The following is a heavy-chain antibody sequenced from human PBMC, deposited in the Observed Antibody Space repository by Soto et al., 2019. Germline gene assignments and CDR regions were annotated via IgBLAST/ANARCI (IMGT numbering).Heavy chain of an antibody. D-gene: IGHD3-10*01. J-gene: IGHJ5*02. CDR1: GFTFSSYA. CDR2: ISGSGGST. V-gene: IGHV3-23*01. Sequence: QTGGSLRLSCAASGFTFSSYAMSWVRQAPGKGLEWVSAISGSGGSTYYADSVKGRFTISRDNSKNTLYLQMNSLRAEDTAVYYCAKGGLRYYYGSGSHGWFDHWGQGTLVTVSS. CDR3: AKGGLRYYYGSGSHGWFDH.